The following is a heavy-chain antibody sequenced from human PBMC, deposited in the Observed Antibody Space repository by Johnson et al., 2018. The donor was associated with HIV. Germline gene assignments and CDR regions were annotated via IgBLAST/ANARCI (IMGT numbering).Heavy chain of an antibody. Sequence: VQLVESGGGLVPPGGSLRLSCAASGFSVSSNYMTWVRQAPGKGLEWVSVIYSGGTTWYADSVKGRFTISRDNSRDTVHLQMNSLRSEDTAVYYCASRGREIVAAGILGAFDIWGQGTMVTVSS. V-gene: IGHV3-66*02. CDR3: ASRGREIVAAGILGAFDI. J-gene: IGHJ3*02. CDR2: IYSGGTT. CDR1: GFSVSSNY. D-gene: IGHD6-13*01.